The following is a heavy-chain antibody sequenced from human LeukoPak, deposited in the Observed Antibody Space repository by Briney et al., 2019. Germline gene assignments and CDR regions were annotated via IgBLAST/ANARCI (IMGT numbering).Heavy chain of an antibody. CDR1: GYTFTGYY. V-gene: IGHV1-2*02. Sequence: GASVKVSCKASGYTFTGYYMHWVRQAPGQGLEWMGWINPNSGGTNYAQKFQGRVTMTRDTSISTSYMELSRLRSDDTAVYYCARDSHSMITFGGVINYWGQGTLVTVSS. CDR2: INPNSGGT. D-gene: IGHD3-16*02. CDR3: ARDSHSMITFGGVINY. J-gene: IGHJ4*02.